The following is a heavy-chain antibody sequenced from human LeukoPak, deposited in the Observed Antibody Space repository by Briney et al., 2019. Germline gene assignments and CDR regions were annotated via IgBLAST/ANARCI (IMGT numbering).Heavy chain of an antibody. J-gene: IGHJ4*02. V-gene: IGHV3-30*04. D-gene: IGHD4-17*01. CDR3: AKAGLGTTSNY. Sequence: GGSLRLSCAASGFTFSTYAMHWVRQAPGKGLEWVAITSSDGRSKFYADSVKGRFTISGDNSKSTLYLQMNSLRAEDTAVYYCAKAGLGTTSNYWGQGTLVTVSS. CDR1: GFTFSTYA. CDR2: TSSDGRSK.